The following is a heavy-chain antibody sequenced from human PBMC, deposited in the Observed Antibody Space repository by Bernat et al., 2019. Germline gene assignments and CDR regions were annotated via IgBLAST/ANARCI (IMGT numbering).Heavy chain of an antibody. CDR1: GFTVSSNY. Sequence: EVQLVESGGGLVQPGGSLRLSCAASGFTVSSNYMSRVRQAPGKGLEWVSVIYSGGSTYYADSVKGRFTISRDNSKNTLYLQMNSLRAEDTAVYYCARDRLWFGELLSTSFYYYGMDVWGQGTTVTVSS. D-gene: IGHD3-10*01. V-gene: IGHV3-66*01. CDR2: IYSGGST. J-gene: IGHJ6*02. CDR3: ARDRLWFGELLSTSFYYYGMDV.